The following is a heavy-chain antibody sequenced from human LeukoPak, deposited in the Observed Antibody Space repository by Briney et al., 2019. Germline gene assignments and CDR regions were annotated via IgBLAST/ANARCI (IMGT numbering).Heavy chain of an antibody. CDR3: ARVLDSSGYYPYYFDY. J-gene: IGHJ4*02. D-gene: IGHD3-22*01. CDR2: IYHSGST. V-gene: IGHV4-38-2*02. Sequence: SETLSLTCTVSGYSLSSGYYWGWIRQPPGKGLEWIGSIYHSGSTYYNPSLKSRVTISVDTSKNQFSLKLSSVTAADTAVYYCARVLDSSGYYPYYFDYWGQGTLVTVSS. CDR1: GYSLSSGYY.